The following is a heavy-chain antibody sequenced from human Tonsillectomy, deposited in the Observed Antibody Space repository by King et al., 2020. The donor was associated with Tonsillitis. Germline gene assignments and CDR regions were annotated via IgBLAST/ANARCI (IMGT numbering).Heavy chain of an antibody. J-gene: IGHJ2*01. CDR1: GFTFSSYG. CDR3: AKCPTKIYDSSGYWFGNWYFDL. CDR2: ISYDGSNK. V-gene: IGHV3-30*18. Sequence: VQLVESGGGVVQPGRSLRLSCAASGFTFSSYGMHWVRQAPGKGLEWVAVISYDGSNKYYADSVKGRFTISRDNSKNTLYLKMNSLRAEDTAVYYCAKCPTKIYDSSGYWFGNWYFDLWGRGTLVTVSS. D-gene: IGHD3-22*01.